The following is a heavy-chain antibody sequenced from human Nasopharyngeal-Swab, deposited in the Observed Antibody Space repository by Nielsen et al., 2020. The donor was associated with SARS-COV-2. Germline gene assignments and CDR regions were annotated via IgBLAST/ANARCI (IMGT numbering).Heavy chain of an antibody. J-gene: IGHJ4*02. CDR1: GFTFSSYS. Sequence: GGSLRLSCVASGFTFSSYSMNWVRQAPGKGLEWVSFISSSSSYIYYVDSVKGRFTISRDNAKNSLYLQMNSLRAEDTAVYYCAKDFTTTVDFDYWGQGTLVTVSS. CDR3: AKDFTTTVDFDY. V-gene: IGHV3-21*01. CDR2: ISSSSSYI. D-gene: IGHD4-17*01.